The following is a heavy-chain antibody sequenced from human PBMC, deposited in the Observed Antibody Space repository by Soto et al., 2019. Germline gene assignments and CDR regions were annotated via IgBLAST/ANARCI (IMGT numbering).Heavy chain of an antibody. J-gene: IGHJ6*02. Sequence: ASVKVSCKASGGTLSRYGISWVRQAPGQGLEWMGGIIPIFGTANYAQKFQGRVTITADESTSTAYMELSSLRSEDTAVYYCATGAFWSGYISLKTYYYNGMDVWGQGTTVTVSS. CDR3: ATGAFWSGYISLKTYYYNGMDV. CDR2: IIPIFGTA. V-gene: IGHV1-69*13. CDR1: GGTLSRYG. D-gene: IGHD3-3*01.